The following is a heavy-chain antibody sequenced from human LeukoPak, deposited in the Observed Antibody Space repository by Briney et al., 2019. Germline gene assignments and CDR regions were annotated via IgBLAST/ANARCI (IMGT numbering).Heavy chain of an antibody. CDR2: ISSSSSYI. CDR1: GFTFSSYS. D-gene: IGHD3-22*01. V-gene: IGHV3-21*01. Sequence: GGSLRLSCAASGFTFSSYSMTWVRQAPGKGLEWVSSISSSSSYIYYAASVKGRFTISRDNAKNSLYLQMNSLRAEDTAVYYCARDFHYYDSSGYYGFDYWGQGTLVTVSS. CDR3: ARDFHYYDSSGYYGFDY. J-gene: IGHJ4*02.